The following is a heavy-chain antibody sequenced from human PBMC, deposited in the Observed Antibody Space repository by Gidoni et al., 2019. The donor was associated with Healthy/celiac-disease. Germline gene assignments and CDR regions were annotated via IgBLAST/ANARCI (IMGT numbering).Heavy chain of an antibody. J-gene: IGHJ6*02. Sequence: QVQLVESGGGVVQPGRSLRLSCPASGFTFSSYAMHWVRQAPGKGLEWVAVISYDGSNKYYADSVKGRFTISRDNSKNTLYLQMNSLRAEDTAVYYCAHRNDSSGYYYPLGVNVWGQGTTVTVSS. CDR1: GFTFSSYA. D-gene: IGHD3-22*01. V-gene: IGHV3-30-3*01. CDR2: ISYDGSNK. CDR3: AHRNDSSGYYYPLGVNV.